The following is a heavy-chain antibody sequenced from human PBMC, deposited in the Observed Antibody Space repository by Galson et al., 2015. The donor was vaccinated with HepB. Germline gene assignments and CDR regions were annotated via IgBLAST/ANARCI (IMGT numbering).Heavy chain of an antibody. V-gene: IGHV3-30*18. CDR1: GFTFSSYG. CDR3: AKVGGWSLGYYYYGMDV. CDR2: ISYDGSNK. Sequence: SLRLSCAASGFTFSSYGMHWVRQAPGKGLEWVAVISYDGSNKYYADSVKGRFTISRDNSKNTLYLQMNSLRAEDTAVYYCAKVGGWSLGYYYYGMDVWGQGTTVTVSS. D-gene: IGHD6-19*01. J-gene: IGHJ6*02.